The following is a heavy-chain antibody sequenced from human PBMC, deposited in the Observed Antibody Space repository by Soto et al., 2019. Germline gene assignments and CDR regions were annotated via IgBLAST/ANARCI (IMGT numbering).Heavy chain of an antibody. V-gene: IGHV5-51*01. J-gene: IGHJ3*02. CDR2: IYPGDSDT. Sequence: GCMKISREGSGYSVNSYGVGWVRQMPGKGLEWMGIIYPGDSDTRYSPSFQGQVTISADKSISTAYLQWSSLKASDTAMYYCALGGGSGWDGAFDIWGQGTMVTVSS. CDR3: ALGGGSGWDGAFDI. CDR1: GYSVNSYG. D-gene: IGHD6-19*01.